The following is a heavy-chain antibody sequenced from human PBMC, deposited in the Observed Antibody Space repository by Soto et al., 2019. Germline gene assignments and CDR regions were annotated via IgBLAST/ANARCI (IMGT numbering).Heavy chain of an antibody. Sequence: ASVKVSCKASGYTFTSYDINWVRQATGQGLEWMGWMNPNSGNTGYAQKFQGRVTMTRNTSISTAYMELSSLRSEDTAVYYCARGLYCSSTSCYGDLRNGYYYYYYMDVWGKGTTVTVSS. CDR2: MNPNSGNT. J-gene: IGHJ6*03. CDR3: ARGLYCSSTSCYGDLRNGYYYYYYMDV. V-gene: IGHV1-8*01. D-gene: IGHD2-2*01. CDR1: GYTFTSYD.